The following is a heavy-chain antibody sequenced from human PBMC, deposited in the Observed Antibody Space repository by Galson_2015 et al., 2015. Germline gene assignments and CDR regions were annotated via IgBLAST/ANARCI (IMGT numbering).Heavy chain of an antibody. CDR2: INAGNGNI. V-gene: IGHV1-3*01. CDR3: AREYQFGWNDVLYHYMDV. Sequence: SVKVSCKASGYTFTSFAIHWVRQAPGQRLEWMGWINAGNGNIKYSQKFQGRVTFTRDTSASTAYMELSSLRSEDTAVYYCAREYQFGWNDVLYHYMDVWGKGTTVTVSS. D-gene: IGHD1-1*01. CDR1: GYTFTSFA. J-gene: IGHJ6*03.